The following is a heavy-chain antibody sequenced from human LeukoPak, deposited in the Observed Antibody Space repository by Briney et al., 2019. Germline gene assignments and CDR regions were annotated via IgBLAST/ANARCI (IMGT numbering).Heavy chain of an antibody. D-gene: IGHD3-10*01. CDR2: INPNSGGT. V-gene: IGHV1-2*02. CDR3: ARARTVARSRGGWFDP. CDR1: GYTFTGYY. J-gene: IGHJ5*02. Sequence: ASVKVSCKASGYTFTGYYMHWVRQAPGQGLERMGWINPNSGGTNYAQKFQGRVTMTRDTSISTAYMELSRLRSDDTAVYYCARARTVARSRGGWFDPWGQGTLVTVSS.